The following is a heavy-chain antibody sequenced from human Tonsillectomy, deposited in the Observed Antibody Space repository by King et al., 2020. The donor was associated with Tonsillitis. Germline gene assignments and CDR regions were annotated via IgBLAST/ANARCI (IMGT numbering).Heavy chain of an antibody. CDR3: ATAVVSAEWPLS. CDR1: GLTFPNAW. D-gene: IGHD3-3*01. Sequence: VQLVESGEGLVQPGGSLRLSCAASGLTFPNAWMSWVRQAPGRGLEWVGLIKGKIDGGTTDYAAPVRGRFTISRDDSKNTLYLQVSSLKTEDTAVYYCATAVVSAEWPLSWGQGTLVTVSS. CDR2: IKGKIDGGTT. V-gene: IGHV3-15*07. J-gene: IGHJ4*02.